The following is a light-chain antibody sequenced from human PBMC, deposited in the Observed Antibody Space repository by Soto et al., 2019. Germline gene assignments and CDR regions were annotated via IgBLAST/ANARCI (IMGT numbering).Light chain of an antibody. J-gene: IGKJ1*01. V-gene: IGKV3-15*01. CDR2: GAS. CDR1: QSVSSN. CDR3: QQYNNWPPT. Sequence: TLSVSPGERATLFCRASQSVSSNLAWYQRKPGQVPRLLFSGASTRAIGVPARFSGSGSGTEFTLTISSLQSEDFAVYYCQQYNNWPPTFGQGTKVDIK.